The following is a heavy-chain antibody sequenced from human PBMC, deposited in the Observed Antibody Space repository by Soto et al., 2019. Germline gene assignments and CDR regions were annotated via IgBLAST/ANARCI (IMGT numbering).Heavy chain of an antibody. J-gene: IGHJ4*02. D-gene: IGHD3-16*02. CDR1: GFTFGDYA. CDR3: TRFEETYDYIWGSYRYAPFDY. CDR2: IRSKAYGGTT. V-gene: IGHV3-49*03. Sequence: GGSLRLSCTASGFTFGDYAMSWFRQAPGKGLEWVGFIRSKAYGGTTEYAASVKGRFTISRDDSKSIAYLQMNSLKTEDTAVYYCTRFEETYDYIWGSYRYAPFDYWGQGTLVTVSS.